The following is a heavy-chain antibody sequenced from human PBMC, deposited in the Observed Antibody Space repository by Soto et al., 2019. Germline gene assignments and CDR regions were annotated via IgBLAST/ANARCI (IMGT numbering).Heavy chain of an antibody. D-gene: IGHD6-19*01. J-gene: IGHJ4*02. CDR1: VFTFINNC. CDR3: AKDMRKWLAPGPFDY. CDR2: ISYDGSNK. V-gene: IGHV3-30*18. Sequence: SLRLYFSAYVFTFINNCMHLFLQTPGKELEWVAVISYDGSNKYYADSVKGRFTISRDNSKNTLYLQMNSLRAEDTAVYYCAKDMRKWLAPGPFDYWGQGILVTVSS.